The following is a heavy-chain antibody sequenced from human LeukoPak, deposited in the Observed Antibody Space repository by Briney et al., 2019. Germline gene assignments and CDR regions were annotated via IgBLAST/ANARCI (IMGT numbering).Heavy chain of an antibody. CDR3: ARDQRFAFDY. CDR1: GFTFTDYP. J-gene: IGHJ4*02. CDR2: IRTSAASAYNT. Sequence: SGGSLRLSCAAPGFTFTDYPMNWVRQAPGRGLEWVANIRTSAASAYNTNYADSVQGRVIISRDDAKKTLYLHMNGLRDDDTAVYYCARDQRFAFDYWGQGILVTVSS. D-gene: IGHD3-16*01. V-gene: IGHV3-48*02.